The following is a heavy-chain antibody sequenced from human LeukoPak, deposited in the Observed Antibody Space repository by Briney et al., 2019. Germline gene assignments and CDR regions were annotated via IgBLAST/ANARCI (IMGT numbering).Heavy chain of an antibody. CDR1: GYTFTGYY. CDR3: ARVIAAAAHFDY. J-gene: IGHJ4*02. V-gene: IGHV1-2*02. D-gene: IGHD6-13*01. Sequence: ASVKVSCKASGYTFTGYYMHWVRQAPGQGLEWMGWINPNSGGTSYAQKFQGRVTMTRDTSISTAYMELSRLRSDDTAVYYCARVIAAAAHFDYWGQGTLVTVSS. CDR2: INPNSGGT.